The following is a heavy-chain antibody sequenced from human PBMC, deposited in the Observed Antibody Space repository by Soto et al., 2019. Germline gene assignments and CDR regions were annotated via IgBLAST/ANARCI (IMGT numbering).Heavy chain of an antibody. Sequence: EVQLVESGGGLVQPGGSLRLSCTASGFTFSDYWMHWVRQAPGKGLVWVSRINNDGSSTVHGDPVKGRFTIARDDAKNTVYWEMHSLRAEDTAVYSCTRGQRGYRFFDFWGEGTLVTVSS. CDR2: INNDGSST. D-gene: IGHD5-18*01. V-gene: IGHV3-74*01. J-gene: IGHJ4*02. CDR3: TRGQRGYRFFDF. CDR1: GFTFSDYW.